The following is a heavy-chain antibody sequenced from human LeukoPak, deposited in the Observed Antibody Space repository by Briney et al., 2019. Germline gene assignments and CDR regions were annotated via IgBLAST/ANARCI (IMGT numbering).Heavy chain of an antibody. Sequence: GGSLRLSCAASGFTFSSYAMHWVRQAPGKGLEWVAVISYDGSNKYYADSVKGRFTISRDNAKNSLNLQMNSLRAEDTAVYYCARGIMGVTSDDWGQGTLVTVSS. J-gene: IGHJ4*02. CDR3: ARGIMGVTSDD. D-gene: IGHD1-26*01. CDR2: ISYDGSNK. V-gene: IGHV3-30*04. CDR1: GFTFSSYA.